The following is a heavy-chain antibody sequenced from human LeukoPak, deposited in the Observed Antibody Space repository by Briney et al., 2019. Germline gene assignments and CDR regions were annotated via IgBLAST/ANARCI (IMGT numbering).Heavy chain of an antibody. D-gene: IGHD2-2*01. CDR2: MEEYGSYI. CDR3: ARPRGCGSARCNNFDS. CDR1: GFDFSGFS. V-gene: IGHV3-7*01. Sequence: GGSLRLSCVVSGFDFSGFSMSWVRQAPGKGLEWVAIMEEYGSYIFYVDSVKGRFIISRDNARNSLYLQMNNLRAEDTAVYYCARPRGCGSARCNNFDSWGQGTLVTVSS. J-gene: IGHJ4*02.